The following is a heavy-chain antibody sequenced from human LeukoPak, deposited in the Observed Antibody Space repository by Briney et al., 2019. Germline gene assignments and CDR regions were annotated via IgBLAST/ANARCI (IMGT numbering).Heavy chain of an antibody. CDR3: ARAGTRYFDWLFPFDY. CDR2: IDLSGSTL. CDR1: GFTFSSYT. J-gene: IGHJ4*02. V-gene: IGHV3-48*04. D-gene: IGHD3-9*01. Sequence: GGSLRLSCAASGFTFSSYTMNWVRQAPGKGLEWVSYIDLSGSTLYYVDSVKGRFTISRDNSKNSLYLQMNSLRAEDTAVYYCARAGTRYFDWLFPFDYWGQGTLVTVSS.